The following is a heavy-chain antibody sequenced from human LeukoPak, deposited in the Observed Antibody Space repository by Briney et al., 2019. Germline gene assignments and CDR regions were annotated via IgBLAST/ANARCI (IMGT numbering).Heavy chain of an antibody. J-gene: IGHJ4*02. CDR3: ARDPLRAYCGGDCYSVADY. CDR1: GFTFSSYA. V-gene: IGHV4-34*01. Sequence: GSLRLSCAASGFTFSSYAMSWIRQPPGKGLEWIGEINHSGSTNYNPSLKSRVTISVDTSKNQFSLKLSSVTAADTAVYYCARDPLRAYCGGDCYSVADYWGQGTLVTVSS. CDR2: INHSGST. D-gene: IGHD2-21*02.